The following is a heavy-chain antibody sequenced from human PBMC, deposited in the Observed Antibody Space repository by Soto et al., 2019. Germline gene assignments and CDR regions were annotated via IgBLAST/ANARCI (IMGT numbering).Heavy chain of an antibody. V-gene: IGHV3-30*18. J-gene: IGHJ6*02. CDR2: ISYDGSNK. Sequence: QVQLVESGGGVVQPGRSLRLSCAASGFTFSSYGMHWVRQAPGKGLEWVAVISYDGSNKYYADSVKGRFTISRDNSKNTLYLQMNSLRAEDTAVYYCAKDMQQLVLYYYSGMDVWGQGTTVTVSS. CDR1: GFTFSSYG. CDR3: AKDMQQLVLYYYSGMDV. D-gene: IGHD6-13*01.